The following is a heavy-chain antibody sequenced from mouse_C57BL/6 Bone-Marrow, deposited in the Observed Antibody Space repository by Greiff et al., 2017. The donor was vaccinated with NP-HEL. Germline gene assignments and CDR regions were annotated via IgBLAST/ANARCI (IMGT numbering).Heavy chain of an antibody. CDR1: GYAFSSSW. CDR2: IYPGDGDT. D-gene: IGHD1-1*02. J-gene: IGHJ1*03. CDR3: ARLWSLYWYFDV. Sequence: VQLQQSGPELVKPGASVKISCKASGYAFSSSWMNWVKQRPGKGLEWIGRIYPGDGDTNYNGKFKGKATLTADKSSSTAYMQLSSLTSEDSAVYFCARLWSLYWYFDVWGTGTTVTVSS. V-gene: IGHV1-82*01.